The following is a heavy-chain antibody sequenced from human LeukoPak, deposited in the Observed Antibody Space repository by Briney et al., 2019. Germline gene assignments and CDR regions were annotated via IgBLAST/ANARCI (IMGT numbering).Heavy chain of an antibody. Sequence: ASVNVSCKSSGYTFTGYNMHWVRQAPGRGLAWMGWINPNSGGTNYAQKFQGRVTMTRDTSITTAYMGLSSLTSDDTAVYYCATITRYHSDGYSSRGYNDYWGQGTLVTVSS. J-gene: IGHJ4*02. D-gene: IGHD5-24*01. CDR3: ATITRYHSDGYSSRGYNDY. V-gene: IGHV1-2*02. CDR1: GYTFTGYN. CDR2: INPNSGGT.